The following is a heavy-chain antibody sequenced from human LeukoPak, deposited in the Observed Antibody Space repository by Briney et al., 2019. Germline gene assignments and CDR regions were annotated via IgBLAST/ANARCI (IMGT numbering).Heavy chain of an antibody. CDR1: GGSISSYY. Sequence: SETLSLTCTVSGGSISSYYWSWIRQPPGKGLEWIGYIYYSGSTNYDPSLKSRVTISVDTSKNQFSLKLSSVTAADTAVYYCARDLYGGNSGGYYYYMDVWGKGTTVTISS. D-gene: IGHD4-23*01. J-gene: IGHJ6*03. CDR2: IYYSGST. CDR3: ARDLYGGNSGGYYYYMDV. V-gene: IGHV4-59*01.